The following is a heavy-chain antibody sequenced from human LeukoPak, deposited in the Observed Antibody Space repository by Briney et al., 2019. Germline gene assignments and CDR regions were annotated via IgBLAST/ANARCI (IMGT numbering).Heavy chain of an antibody. CDR1: GYTFTSYG. CDR3: ARDRDVVVVAANSIYYYSGMDV. Sequence: GASVKVSCKASGYTFTSYGISWVRQAPGQGLEWMGWINAYNGNTNYAQKLQGRVTMTTDTSTSTAYMELRSLRSDDTAVYYCARDRDVVVVAANSIYYYSGMDVWGQETTVTASS. V-gene: IGHV1-18*01. CDR2: INAYNGNT. D-gene: IGHD2-15*01. J-gene: IGHJ6*02.